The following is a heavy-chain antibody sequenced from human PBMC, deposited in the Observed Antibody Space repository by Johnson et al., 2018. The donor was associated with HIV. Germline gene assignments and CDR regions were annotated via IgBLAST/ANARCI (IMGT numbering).Heavy chain of an antibody. Sequence: QVQLVESGGGLIQPGGSLRLSCAASGFTFSDYYMSWIRQAPGKGLEWVSYITSSGSSIYYADSVKGRFTISRDNAKNSLYLQMNSLRAEDTAVYYCAKDQGKAVAAPDAFDNWGQGTMVTVSS. V-gene: IGHV3-11*01. CDR1: GFTFSDYY. CDR2: ITSSGSSI. CDR3: AKDQGKAVAAPDAFDN. J-gene: IGHJ3*02. D-gene: IGHD6-19*01.